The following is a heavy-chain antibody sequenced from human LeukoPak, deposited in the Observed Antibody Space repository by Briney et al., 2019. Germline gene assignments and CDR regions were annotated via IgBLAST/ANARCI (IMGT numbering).Heavy chain of an antibody. Sequence: PGGSLRLSCAASGFTFRSQWMSWVREAPGKGLQWVASIKQDGSEKHYLDSVRGRFTISSDNAENSLYLQMNSLRDEDTAVYYCARLVGMVTTYDIWGQGTMVTVSS. CDR1: GFTFRSQW. D-gene: IGHD5-24*01. J-gene: IGHJ3*02. V-gene: IGHV3-7*04. CDR2: IKQDGSEK. CDR3: ARLVGMVTTYDI.